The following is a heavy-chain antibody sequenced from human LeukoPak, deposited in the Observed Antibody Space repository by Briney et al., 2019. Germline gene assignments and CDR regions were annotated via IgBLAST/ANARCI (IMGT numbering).Heavy chain of an antibody. J-gene: IGHJ4*02. V-gene: IGHV3-53*01. CDR1: GFTVSSNY. CDR2: IYSGGST. CDR3: ARDQDYGSGRPAGD. D-gene: IGHD3-10*01. Sequence: GGSLGLSCAASGFTVSSNYMSWVRQAPGKGLEWVSVIYSGGSTHYADSVKGRFTISRDNSKNTLYLQMNSLRAEDTAVYYCARDQDYGSGRPAGDWGQGTLVTVST.